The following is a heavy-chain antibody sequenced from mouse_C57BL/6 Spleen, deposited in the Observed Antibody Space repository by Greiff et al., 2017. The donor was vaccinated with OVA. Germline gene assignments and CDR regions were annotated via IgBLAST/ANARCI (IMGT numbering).Heavy chain of an antibody. V-gene: IGHV5-17*01. CDR1: GFTFSDYG. J-gene: IGHJ2*01. Sequence: EVHLVESGGGLMKPGGSLKLSCAASGFTFSDYGMHWVRQAPEKGLEWVAYISSGSSTIYYADTVKGRFTISRDNAKNTLFLQMTSLRSEDTAMYYCARCWDRAFDYWGQGTTLTVSS. CDR2: ISSGSSTI. CDR3: ARCWDRAFDY. D-gene: IGHD3-3*01.